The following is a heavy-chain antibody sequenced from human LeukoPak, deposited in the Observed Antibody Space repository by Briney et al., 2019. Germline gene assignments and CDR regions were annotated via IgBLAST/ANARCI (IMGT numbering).Heavy chain of an antibody. V-gene: IGHV3-23*01. Sequence: PGGTLRLSCAASGFTFSSYAMSWVRQAPGKGLEWVSAISGSGGSTNYADSVKGRFTISRDNSKNTLYLQMNSLRAEDTAVYYCARASEDNYYDSSGYYYRSALSAFDIWGQGTMVTASS. D-gene: IGHD3-22*01. CDR1: GFTFSSYA. CDR3: ARASEDNYYDSSGYYYRSALSAFDI. J-gene: IGHJ3*02. CDR2: ISGSGGST.